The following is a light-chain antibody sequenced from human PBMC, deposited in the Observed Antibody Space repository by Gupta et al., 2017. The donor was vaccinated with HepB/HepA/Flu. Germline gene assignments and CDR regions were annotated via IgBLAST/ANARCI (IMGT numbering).Light chain of an antibody. CDR2: DAS. Sequence: EVVLKQSPATLSLSPGERATLSCRASQSVSSYLAWYQQKPGQAPRLLIYDASNSSTGIPARFSGSGSGTDFTLTISSLETEDVAAYYCQQRSNWPLTFGGGTKVEIK. V-gene: IGKV3-11*01. J-gene: IGKJ4*01. CDR1: QSVSSY. CDR3: QQRSNWPLT.